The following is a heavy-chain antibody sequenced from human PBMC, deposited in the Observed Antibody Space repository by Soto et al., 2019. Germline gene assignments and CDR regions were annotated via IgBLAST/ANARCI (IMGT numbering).Heavy chain of an antibody. D-gene: IGHD3-22*01. CDR1: GGSISSSSYY. V-gene: IGHV4-39*02. Sequence: PSETLSLTCTVSGGSISSSSYYWGWIRQPPGKGLEWIGSIYYSGSTYYNPSLKSRVTISVDTSKNQFSLKLSSVTAADTAVYYCAREGRDSSGYYYGWFDPWGQEPWSPFL. CDR3: AREGRDSSGYYYGWFDP. CDR2: IYYSGST. J-gene: IGHJ5*02.